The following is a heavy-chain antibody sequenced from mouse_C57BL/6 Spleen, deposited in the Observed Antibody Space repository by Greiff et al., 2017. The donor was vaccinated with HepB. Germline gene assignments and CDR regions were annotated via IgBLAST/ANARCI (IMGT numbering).Heavy chain of an antibody. D-gene: IGHD2-4*01. J-gene: IGHJ1*03. Sequence: EVQGVESGGGLVKPGGSLKLSCAASGFTFSDYGMHWVRQAPEKGLEWVAYISSGSSTIYYADTVKGRFTISRDNAKNTLFLQMTSLRSEDTAMYYCAKPSYYDYEGWYFDVWGTGTTVTVSS. CDR3: AKPSYYDYEGWYFDV. CDR2: ISSGSSTI. CDR1: GFTFSDYG. V-gene: IGHV5-17*01.